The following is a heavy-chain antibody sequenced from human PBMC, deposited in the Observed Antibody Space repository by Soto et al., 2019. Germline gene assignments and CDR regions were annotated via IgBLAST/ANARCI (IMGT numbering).Heavy chain of an antibody. CDR2: INPSGGST. CDR3: AATPLPDTYYDYIWGSYRYMTLDY. D-gene: IGHD3-16*02. V-gene: IGHV1-46*01. J-gene: IGHJ4*02. CDR1: GYTFTSYY. Sequence: GASVKLSCKASGYTFTSYYMHWVRQAPGQGLEWMGIINPSGGSTSYAQKFQGRVTMTRDTSTSTVYMELSSLRSEDTAVYYCAATPLPDTYYDYIWGSYRYMTLDYWGQGTLVTVSS.